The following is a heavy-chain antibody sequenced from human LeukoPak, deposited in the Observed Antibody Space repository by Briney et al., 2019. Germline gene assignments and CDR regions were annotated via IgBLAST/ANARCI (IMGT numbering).Heavy chain of an antibody. D-gene: IGHD2-15*01. CDR3: ARDMEGYCSGGSCYAF. CDR1: GGSISSYY. Sequence: SETLSLTCTVSGGSISSYYWSWIRQHPGKGLEWIGYIYYSGSTYYNPSLKSRVTISVDTSKNQFSLKLSSVTAADTAVYYCARDMEGYCSGGSCYAFWGQGTLVTVSS. J-gene: IGHJ4*02. CDR2: IYYSGST. V-gene: IGHV4-59*06.